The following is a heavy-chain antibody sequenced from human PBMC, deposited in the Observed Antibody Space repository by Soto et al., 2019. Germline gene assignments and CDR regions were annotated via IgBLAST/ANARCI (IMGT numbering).Heavy chain of an antibody. D-gene: IGHD5-18*01. V-gene: IGHV4-31*03. CDR3: SRGILV. CDR2: ISYGGST. Sequence: QVQLQESGPGLVKPSQTLSLTCTVSGGSINSGGYCWSWIRQHPGKGLDWIGCISYGGSTTYNPSLNSRFTISVDAYNNQFSLKLTSVTAVDTAVYYCSRGILVWCQRALITVSS. CDR1: GGSINSGGYC. J-gene: IGHJ4*02.